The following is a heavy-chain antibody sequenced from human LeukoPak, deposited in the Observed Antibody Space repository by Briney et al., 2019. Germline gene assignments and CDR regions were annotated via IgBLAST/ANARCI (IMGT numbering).Heavy chain of an antibody. CDR2: IYYSGST. CDR3: ARTYYDFWSGYSADDAFDI. Sequence: SETLSLTCTVSGGSISSSSYYWGWIRQPPGKGLEWIGSIYYSGSTYYNPSLKSRVTISVGTSKNQFSLKLSSVTAADTAVYYCARTYYDFWSGYSADDAFDIWGQGTMVTVSS. CDR1: GGSISSSSYY. J-gene: IGHJ3*02. D-gene: IGHD3-3*01. V-gene: IGHV4-39*01.